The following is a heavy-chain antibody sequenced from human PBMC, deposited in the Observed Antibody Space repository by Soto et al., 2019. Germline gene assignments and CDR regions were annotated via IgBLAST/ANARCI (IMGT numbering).Heavy chain of an antibody. CDR2: ISYDGSNK. D-gene: IGHD2-15*01. CDR1: GFTFSSYG. CDR3: VYWVSAQLDY. Sequence: GGSLRLSCAASGFTFSSYGMHWVRQAPGKGLEWVAVISYDGSNKYYADSVKGRFTISRDNSKNTLYLQMNSLRAEDTAVYYCVYWVSAQLDYWGQGTVVPVSS. V-gene: IGHV3-30*03. J-gene: IGHJ4*02.